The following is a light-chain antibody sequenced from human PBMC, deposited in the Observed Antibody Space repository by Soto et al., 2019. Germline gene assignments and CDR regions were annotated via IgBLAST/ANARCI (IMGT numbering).Light chain of an antibody. Sequence: DIQMTQSPSSLSASVGDRVTITCQANQDIRKSLNWYQQKLGKAPKLLIYDASNLETGVPSRFSGSGSGTHFTLTISSLQPEDFATYYCQHYDNLPPGITFGPGTKVDIK. CDR3: QHYDNLPPGIT. J-gene: IGKJ3*01. V-gene: IGKV1-33*01. CDR2: DAS. CDR1: QDIRKS.